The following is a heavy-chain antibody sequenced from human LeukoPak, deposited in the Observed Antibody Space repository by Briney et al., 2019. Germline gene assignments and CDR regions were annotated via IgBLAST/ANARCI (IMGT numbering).Heavy chain of an antibody. CDR3: ARGHDYGDYYYYYYMDV. CDR1: GFTFSDYY. J-gene: IGHJ6*03. Sequence: PGGSLRLSCAASGFTFSDYYMSWIRQAPGKGLEWVSYISSSGSTIYYADSVKGRFTISRDNAKNSLYLQMNSLKAEDTAVYYCARGHDYGDYYYYYYMDVWGKGTTVSVSS. D-gene: IGHD4-17*01. CDR2: ISSSGSTI. V-gene: IGHV3-11*01.